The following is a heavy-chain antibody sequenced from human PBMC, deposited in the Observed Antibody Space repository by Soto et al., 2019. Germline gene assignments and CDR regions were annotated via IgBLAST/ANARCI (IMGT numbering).Heavy chain of an antibody. CDR2: IYWDDDK. D-gene: IGHD6-13*01. CDR1: GFSLSTSGVG. J-gene: IGHJ5*02. CDR3: AHSAPSIPAAGTDNWFDP. Sequence: QITLKESGPTLVKPTQTLTLTCTFSGFSLSTSGVGVGWIRQPPGKALEWLALIYWDDDKRYSPSLKSRLTITKDTSKNQVVLTMTNMDPVDTATYYCAHSAPSIPAAGTDNWFDPWGQGTLVTVSS. V-gene: IGHV2-5*02.